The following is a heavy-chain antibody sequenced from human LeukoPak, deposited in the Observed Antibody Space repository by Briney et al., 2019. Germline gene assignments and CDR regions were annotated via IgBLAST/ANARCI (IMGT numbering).Heavy chain of an antibody. CDR2: IWYDGSNK. Sequence: GGSLRLSCTASGFTFNTYTMNWVRQAPGKGLEWVAFIWYDGSNKYYADSVKGRFTISRDNSKNTLYLQLNSLRAEDTALYYCANTGNSRGAYWGQGTLVTVSS. CDR3: ANTGNSRGAY. J-gene: IGHJ4*02. CDR1: GFTFNTYT. V-gene: IGHV3-33*08. D-gene: IGHD2/OR15-2a*01.